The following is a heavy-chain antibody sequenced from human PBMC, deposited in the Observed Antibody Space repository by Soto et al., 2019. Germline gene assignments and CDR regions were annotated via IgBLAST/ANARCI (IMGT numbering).Heavy chain of an antibody. D-gene: IGHD3-16*01. Sequence: ASVKVSCKASGYTFTSYGISWVRQAPGQGLEWMGWISAYNGNTNYAQKLQGRVTMTTDTSTSTAPMELRSLRSDDTAVYYCAASVNGWGCYFYGRGRDGWGQGTTVTV. CDR1: GYTFTSYG. J-gene: IGHJ6*01. CDR3: AASVNGWGCYFYGRGRDG. CDR2: ISAYNGNT. V-gene: IGHV1-18*04.